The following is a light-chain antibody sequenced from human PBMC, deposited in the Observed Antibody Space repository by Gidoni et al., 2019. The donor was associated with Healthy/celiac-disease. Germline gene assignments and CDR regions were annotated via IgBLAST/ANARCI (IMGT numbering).Light chain of an antibody. CDR1: SSDVGGYNY. CDR2: DVS. CDR3: SSYTSSSTLRV. V-gene: IGLV2-14*01. J-gene: IGLJ1*01. Sequence: QSALTQPASVSGSPGQSLTISCTGTSSDVGGYNYVSWYQQHPGKAPKLMIYDVSNRPSGVSNRFSGSKSGNTASLTISGLQAEDEADYYRSSYTSSSTLRVFGTGTKVTVL.